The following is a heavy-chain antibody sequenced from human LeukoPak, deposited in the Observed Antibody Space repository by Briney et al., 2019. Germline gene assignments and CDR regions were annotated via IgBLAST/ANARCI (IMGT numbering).Heavy chain of an antibody. Sequence: GGSLRLSCAASGFTFSSYGMSWVRQAPGKGLEWVSGISGSGGSTYYADSVKGRFTISRDNSKNTLYLQMNSLRAEDTALYYCAKWSDIAVAAPPGWFDPWGQGTLVTVSS. V-gene: IGHV3-23*01. CDR2: ISGSGGST. J-gene: IGHJ5*02. CDR1: GFTFSSYG. D-gene: IGHD6-19*01. CDR3: AKWSDIAVAAPPGWFDP.